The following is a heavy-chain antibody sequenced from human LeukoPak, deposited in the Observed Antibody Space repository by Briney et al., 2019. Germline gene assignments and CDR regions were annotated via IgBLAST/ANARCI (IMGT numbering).Heavy chain of an antibody. J-gene: IGHJ6*02. CDR3: AAPRGSPDQTCYGMDV. D-gene: IGHD1-14*01. CDR1: GFTFSSYA. Sequence: GGSLRLSCAASGFTFSSYAMSWVRQAPGKGLEWVSAISGSGGSTYYADSVKGRFTISRDNSKNTLYLQMNSLRAEDTAVYYCAAPRGSPDQTCYGMDVWGQGTTVTVSS. CDR2: ISGSGGST. V-gene: IGHV3-23*01.